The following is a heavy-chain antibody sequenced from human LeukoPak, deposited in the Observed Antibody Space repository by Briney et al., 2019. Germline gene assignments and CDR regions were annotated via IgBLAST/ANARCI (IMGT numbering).Heavy chain of an antibody. Sequence: PGGSLRLSCAASGFTFSSYSMNWVRQAPGKGLEWVSSISSSSSYIYYADSVKGRFTISRDNSKNTLYLQMNSLRAEDTAVYYCARDSGYSYGARYYYMDVWGKGTTVTISS. J-gene: IGHJ6*03. V-gene: IGHV3-21*01. CDR2: ISSSSSYI. D-gene: IGHD5-18*01. CDR1: GFTFSSYS. CDR3: ARDSGYSYGARYYYMDV.